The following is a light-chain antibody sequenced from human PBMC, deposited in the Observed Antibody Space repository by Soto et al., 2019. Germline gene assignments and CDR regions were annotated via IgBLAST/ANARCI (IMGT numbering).Light chain of an antibody. J-gene: IGKJ1*01. CDR3: HQYNNWPPWT. CDR1: QSLSTN. V-gene: IGKV3-15*01. Sequence: EIVMTQSPATLSVSPGERATLSCRASQSLSTNLAWYQQKPGQAPRLLIYRASTRVTGIPARFSGSGSGTEFTLTISSLQSEDFAVYYCHQYNNWPPWTFGPGTKVDIK. CDR2: RAS.